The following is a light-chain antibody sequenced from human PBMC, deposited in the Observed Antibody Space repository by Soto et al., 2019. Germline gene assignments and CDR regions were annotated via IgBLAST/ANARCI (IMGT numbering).Light chain of an antibody. CDR2: KAS. V-gene: IGKV1-5*03. CDR1: QSITIW. Sequence: DIQMTPSPSTMSASVADIVTITCRASQSITIWLAWYQQKPGKAPKLLIYKASTLESGVPSRFIGSRYGTEFTLTISSLQPDDFATYYCQQYNTYPMTFGQGTKVDIK. J-gene: IGKJ1*01. CDR3: QQYNTYPMT.